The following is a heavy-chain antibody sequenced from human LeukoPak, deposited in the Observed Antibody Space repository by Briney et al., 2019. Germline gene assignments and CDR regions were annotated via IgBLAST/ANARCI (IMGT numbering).Heavy chain of an antibody. CDR3: ARRTYYYDSSGYFDASGIDY. CDR1: GFTFSDYY. CDR2: ISSSGSTI. Sequence: GGSLRLSCAASGFTFSDYYVSWIRQAPGKGLEWVSYISSSGSTIYYADSVKGRFTISRDNAKNSLYLQMNSLRAEDTAVYYCARRTYYYDSSGYFDASGIDYWGQGTLVTVSS. D-gene: IGHD3-22*01. J-gene: IGHJ4*02. V-gene: IGHV3-11*01.